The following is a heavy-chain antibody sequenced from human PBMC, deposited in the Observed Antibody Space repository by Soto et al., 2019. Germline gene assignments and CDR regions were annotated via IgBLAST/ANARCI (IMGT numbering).Heavy chain of an antibody. J-gene: IGHJ4*02. D-gene: IGHD3-10*01. CDR2: ISGSGGST. CDR1: GFTFSSYA. CDR3: AKDRSGARESFDY. V-gene: IGHV3-23*01. Sequence: EVQLLESGGGLVQPGGSLRLSCAASGFTFSSYAMSWVRQAPGKGLEWVSAISGSGGSTYYADSVKGRFTISRDNSKNTLCLQMNSLRAEDTAVYYCAKDRSGARESFDYWGQGTLVTVSS.